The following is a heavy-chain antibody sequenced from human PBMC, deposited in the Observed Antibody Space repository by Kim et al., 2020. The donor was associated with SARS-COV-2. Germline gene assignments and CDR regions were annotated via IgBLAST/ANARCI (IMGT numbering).Heavy chain of an antibody. Sequence: GGSLRLSCAASGFTFSSYGMHWVRQAPGKGLEWVAVISYDGSNKYYADSVKGRFTISRDNSKNTLYLQMNSLRAEDTAVYYCARFRLLWFGEPPGDYWGQGTLVTVSS. CDR3: ARFRLLWFGEPPGDY. CDR2: ISYDGSNK. CDR1: GFTFSSYG. J-gene: IGHJ4*02. D-gene: IGHD3-10*01. V-gene: IGHV3-33*05.